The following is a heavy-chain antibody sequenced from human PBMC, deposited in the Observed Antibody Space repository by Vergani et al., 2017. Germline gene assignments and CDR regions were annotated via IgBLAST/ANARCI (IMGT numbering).Heavy chain of an antibody. J-gene: IGHJ6*03. Sequence: QVQLQESGPGLVKPSQTLSLTCTVSGGSISSGDYYWSWIRQPPGKGLEWIGYIYYSGSTYYNPSLKSRVTISVDTSKNQFSLKLSSVTAADTAVYYCVRAPGVVPAAISSYYMDVWGKGTTVTVSS. CDR2: IYYSGST. D-gene: IGHD2-2*01. V-gene: IGHV4-30-4*08. CDR3: VRAPGVVPAAISSYYMDV. CDR1: GGSISSGDYY.